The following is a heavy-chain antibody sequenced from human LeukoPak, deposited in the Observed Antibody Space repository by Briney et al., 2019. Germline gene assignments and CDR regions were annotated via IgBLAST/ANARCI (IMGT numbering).Heavy chain of an antibody. CDR2: INPSGGST. J-gene: IGHJ3*02. V-gene: IGHV1-46*01. CDR3: ASVTYYYDSSGPDAFDI. D-gene: IGHD3-22*01. Sequence: GASVKVSCKASGYTFTSYYMHWVRQAPGQVLEWMGIINPSGGSTSYAQKFQGRVTMTRDTSTSTVYMELSSLRSEDTAVYYCASVTYYYDSSGPDAFDIWGQGTMVTVSS. CDR1: GYTFTSYY.